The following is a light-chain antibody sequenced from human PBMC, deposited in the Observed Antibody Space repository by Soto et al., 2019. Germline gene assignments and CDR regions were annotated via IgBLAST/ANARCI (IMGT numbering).Light chain of an antibody. V-gene: IGKV1-39*01. Sequence: DIQMTQSPSSLSASVGDRVTITCRAGQRITSYLNWYQQKPGKAPKLLIYGASTLQSGVPSRFSGSGSGTDFTLTISSLQPEDFATYYCQQSDSTPITFGQGTRLEIK. CDR1: QRITSY. CDR2: GAS. CDR3: QQSDSTPIT. J-gene: IGKJ5*01.